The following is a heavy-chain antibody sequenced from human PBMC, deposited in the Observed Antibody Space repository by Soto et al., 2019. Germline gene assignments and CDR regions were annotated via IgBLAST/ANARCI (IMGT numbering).Heavy chain of an antibody. V-gene: IGHV1-69*12. D-gene: IGHD5-18*01. CDR3: ASSAMDHYYYGMDV. CDR1: GGTFSSYA. J-gene: IGHJ6*02. Sequence: QVQLVQSGAEVKKPGSSVKVSCKSSGGTFSSYAISWVRQAPGQGLEWMGGIIPIFGTADYAQKLQGRVTITADESTSTAYMELSSLRSEDTAVYYCASSAMDHYYYGMDVWGQGTTVTVSS. CDR2: IIPIFGTA.